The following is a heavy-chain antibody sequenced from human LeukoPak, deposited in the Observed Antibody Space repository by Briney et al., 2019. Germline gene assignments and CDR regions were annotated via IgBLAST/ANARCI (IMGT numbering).Heavy chain of an antibody. CDR3: AKSSGNYLNYYYYMDG. D-gene: IGHD3-10*01. J-gene: IGHJ6*03. Sequence: GGSLRLSCAASGFTFDDYAMHWVRQAPGKGLEWVSGISWNSFSIGYADSVKGRFTISRDNAKNSLYLQMNSLRAEDTALYYCAKSSGNYLNYYYYMDGWGKGTTVTVSS. CDR1: GFTFDDYA. V-gene: IGHV3-9*01. CDR2: ISWNSFSI.